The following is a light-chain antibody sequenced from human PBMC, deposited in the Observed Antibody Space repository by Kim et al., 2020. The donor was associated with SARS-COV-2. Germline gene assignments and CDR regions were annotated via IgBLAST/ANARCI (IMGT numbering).Light chain of an antibody. J-gene: IGLJ3*02. Sequence: SVKLTWSLSSGHSSYIIAWHQQQPGKAPRYLMKLEGSGSYNKGSGVPDRFSGSSSGADRYLTISNRQSEDEADYYCETWDSNTPVFGGGTQLTVL. CDR3: ETWDSNTPV. V-gene: IGLV4-60*03. CDR1: SGHSSYI. CDR2: LEGSGSY.